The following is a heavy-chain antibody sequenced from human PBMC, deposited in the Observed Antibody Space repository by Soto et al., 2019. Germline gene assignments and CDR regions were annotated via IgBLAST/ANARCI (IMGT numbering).Heavy chain of an antibody. V-gene: IGHV3-72*01. CDR2: SRNKAKRYTT. J-gene: IGHJ3*02. D-gene: IGHD6-13*01. Sequence: EVQVVESGGGLVQPGGSLRLSCAGSGFTFSDHYMDWVRQAPGKGLEWVGRSRNKAKRYTTEYAASVKGRFTISRDDSKNSLYLQMNRLKTEDTAVYYCARISAAASNAFDIWGQGTMVTVSS. CDR3: ARISAAASNAFDI. CDR1: GFTFSDHY.